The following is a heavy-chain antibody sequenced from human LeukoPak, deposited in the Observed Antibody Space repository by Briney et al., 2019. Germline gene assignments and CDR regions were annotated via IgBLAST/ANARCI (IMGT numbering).Heavy chain of an antibody. D-gene: IGHD1-1*01. CDR3: ARGGRLFEY. J-gene: IGHJ4*02. CDR2: ISGSSSYI. Sequence: GGSLRLSCTASGFTFSGYSMNWVRQAPGKGLEWVSFISGSSSYIYYADAVKGRFTISRDNAKNSLYLQMNRVRHDDTAVYYCARGGRLFEYWGQGTLVTV. V-gene: IGHV3-21*01. CDR1: GFTFSGYS.